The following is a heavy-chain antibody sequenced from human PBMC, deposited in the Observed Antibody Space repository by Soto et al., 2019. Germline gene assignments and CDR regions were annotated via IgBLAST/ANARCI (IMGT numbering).Heavy chain of an antibody. D-gene: IGHD3-10*01. J-gene: IGHJ4*02. CDR1: GGSISSGGYS. Sequence: SETLSLTCAVSGGSISSGGYSWSWIRQPPGKGLEWIGYIYHSGSTYYNPSLKSRVTISRDNAKNSLYLQMNSLRDEDTAVYYCARGGGFFDYWGQGTLVTVSS. CDR3: ARGGGFFDY. V-gene: IGHV4-30-2*01. CDR2: IYHSGST.